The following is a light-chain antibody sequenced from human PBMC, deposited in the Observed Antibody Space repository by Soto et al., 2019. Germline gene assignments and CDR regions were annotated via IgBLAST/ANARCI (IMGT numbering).Light chain of an antibody. Sequence: EIVLTQSPVTLSLSPGERATLSCRASQSVSRYLAWYQQKPGQPPRLLIYDASKRATGVSARFSGSGSGTVFTLTISSLEPEDVEVQHCQQRSVWKLTLSRETHVEI. CDR2: DAS. CDR3: QQRSVWKLT. J-gene: IGKJ4*01. V-gene: IGKV3-11*01. CDR1: QSVSRY.